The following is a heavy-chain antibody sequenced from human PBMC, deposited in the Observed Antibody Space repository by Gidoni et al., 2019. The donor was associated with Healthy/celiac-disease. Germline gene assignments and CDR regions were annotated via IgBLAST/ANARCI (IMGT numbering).Heavy chain of an antibody. Sequence: EVQLVESGGGLVKPGGSLRLSCAASGFTFSNDWMNWVRQAPGKGLEWVGRIKSKTDGGTTDYAAPVKGRFTISRDDSKNTLYLQMNSLKTEDTAVYYCTTGDGDLEWELGFDYWGQGTLVTVSS. CDR3: TTGDGDLEWELGFDY. D-gene: IGHD1-26*01. V-gene: IGHV3-15*07. J-gene: IGHJ4*02. CDR1: GFTFSNDW. CDR2: IKSKTDGGTT.